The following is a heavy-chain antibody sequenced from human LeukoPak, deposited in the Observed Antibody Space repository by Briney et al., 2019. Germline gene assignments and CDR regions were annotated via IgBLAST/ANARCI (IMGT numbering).Heavy chain of an antibody. J-gene: IGHJ3*02. CDR2: IWYDGSNK. CDR3: ARGLWWELGAFDI. Sequence: GGSLRLSCAASGFTFSNYYMSWIRQAPGKGLEWVAVIWYDGSNKYYADSVKGRFTITRDNSKNTLYLQMNSLRAEDTAVYYCARGLWWELGAFDIWGQGTMVTVSS. CDR1: GFTFSNYY. V-gene: IGHV3-33*08. D-gene: IGHD1-26*01.